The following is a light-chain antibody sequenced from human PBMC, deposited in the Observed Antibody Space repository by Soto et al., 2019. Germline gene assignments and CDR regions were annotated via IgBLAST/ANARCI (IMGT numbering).Light chain of an antibody. V-gene: IGKV1-33*01. J-gene: IGKJ2*01. CDR1: QDISNY. CDR3: QQYDNLLLLEYT. CDR2: DAS. Sequence: DIQMTQSPSSLSASVGDRVTITCQASQDISNYLNWYQQKPGKAPKLLIYDASNLETGVPSRFSGSGSGTDFTFTISSLQPEDIATYYCQQYDNLLLLEYTFGQGTKLEIK.